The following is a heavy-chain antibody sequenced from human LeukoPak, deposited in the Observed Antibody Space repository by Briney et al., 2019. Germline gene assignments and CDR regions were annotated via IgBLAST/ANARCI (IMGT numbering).Heavy chain of an antibody. CDR2: INPSGVTT. CDR1: GYTFTSYY. V-gene: IGHV1-46*01. Sequence: ASVKVSCKASGYTFTSYYMHWVRQAPGQGLEWMGIINPSGVTTNYAQKFQGRVTMTRDTSTSTVYMELSSLTSEDTAVYYCARDPYDSSGYYYFDYGGQGPLVTVSS. CDR3: ARDPYDSSGYYYFDY. D-gene: IGHD3-22*01. J-gene: IGHJ4*02.